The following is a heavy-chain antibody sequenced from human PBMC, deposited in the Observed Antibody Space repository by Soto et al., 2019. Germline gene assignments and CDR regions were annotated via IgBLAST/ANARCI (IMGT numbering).Heavy chain of an antibody. CDR1: GFTFSSYG. J-gene: IGHJ6*02. Sequence: QVQLVESGGGVVQPGKSLRLSCAASGFTFSSYGMYWVRQAPGKGLEWVAVIWYDGSNKYYADSVEGRLTISRDNFKSTLYLQLDSLRAEDTAVYYCARSRGRRYYSYDMDVWGQGTTVTVSS. CDR2: IWYDGSNK. V-gene: IGHV3-33*01. D-gene: IGHD3-10*01. CDR3: ARSRGRRYYSYDMDV.